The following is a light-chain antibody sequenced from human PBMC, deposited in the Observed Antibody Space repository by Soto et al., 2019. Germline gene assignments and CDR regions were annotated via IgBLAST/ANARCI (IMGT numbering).Light chain of an antibody. CDR3: QQYGSSPT. J-gene: IGKJ5*01. Sequence: EIVLTQSLGTLSLSPGERATLSCRASQSVSNNYLAWYQQKPGQAPRRLIYGASTRATGIPDRFSGSGSGTDFTLTIGRLEPEDFAVYYCQQYGSSPTFGEGTRLEIK. CDR2: GAS. V-gene: IGKV3-20*01. CDR1: QSVSNNY.